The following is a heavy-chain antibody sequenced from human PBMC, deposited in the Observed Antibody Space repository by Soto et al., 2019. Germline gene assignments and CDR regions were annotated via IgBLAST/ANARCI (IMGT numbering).Heavy chain of an antibody. V-gene: IGHV3-21*01. CDR1: GFSVTNAW. Sequence: GSLRLSCAASGFSVTNAWMHWVRQAPGKGLEWVSSISSSSSYIYYADSVKGRFTISRDNAKNSLYLQMNSLRAEDTAVYYCARDPSYSSSWPYHFDYWGQGTLVTVSS. D-gene: IGHD6-13*01. CDR2: ISSSSSYI. CDR3: ARDPSYSSSWPYHFDY. J-gene: IGHJ4*02.